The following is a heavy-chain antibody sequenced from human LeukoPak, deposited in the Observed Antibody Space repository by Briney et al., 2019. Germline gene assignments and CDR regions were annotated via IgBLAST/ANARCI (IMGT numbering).Heavy chain of an antibody. D-gene: IGHD2-15*01. J-gene: IGHJ4*02. CDR2: ISGSGGST. V-gene: IGHV3-23*01. CDR1: GFTFSSYG. CDR3: AKRSGYCSGGSCSDTYYFDY. Sequence: GGSLRLSCAASGFTFSSYGMSWVRQAPGKGLEWVSAISGSGGSTYYADSVKGRFTISRDNSKNTLYLQMNSLRAEDTAVYYCAKRSGYCSGGSCSDTYYFDYWGQGTLVTVSS.